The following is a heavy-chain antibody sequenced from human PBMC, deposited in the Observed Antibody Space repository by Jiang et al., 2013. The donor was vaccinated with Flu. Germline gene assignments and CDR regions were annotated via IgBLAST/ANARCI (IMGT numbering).Heavy chain of an antibody. CDR2: SITVGAP. CDR1: SISSYV. Sequence: SISSYVLELDPAAPTGRDWSGLGISITVGAPTYNPSLKSRVTISVDTSKNQFSLKLSSVTAADTAVYYCARTTVVTLSPMYYFDYWGQGTLVTVSS. CDR3: ARTTVVTLSPMYYFDY. V-gene: IGHV4-59*08. D-gene: IGHD4-23*01. J-gene: IGHJ4*02.